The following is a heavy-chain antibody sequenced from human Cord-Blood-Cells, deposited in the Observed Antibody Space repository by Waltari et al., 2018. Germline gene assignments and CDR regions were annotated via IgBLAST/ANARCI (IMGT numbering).Heavy chain of an antibody. V-gene: IGHV4-59*08. CDR1: GGSISSYY. Sequence: QVQLQESVPGLVKPSETLSLTCTVSGGSISSYYWSWIRQPPGKGLGWIGYIYNSGSTNLNPSLQRRVTIPADTSKHRSTLKLSSVTAAATAVYYCAGRRSYFDYWGQGTLVTVSS. J-gene: IGHJ4*02. CDR2: IYNSGST. CDR3: AGRRSYFDY.